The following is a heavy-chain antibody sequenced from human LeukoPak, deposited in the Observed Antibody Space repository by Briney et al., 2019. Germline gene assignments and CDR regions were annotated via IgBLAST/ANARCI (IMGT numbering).Heavy chain of an antibody. CDR3: ARARASGRSGFDY. D-gene: IGHD2-15*01. V-gene: IGHV3-53*01. CDR2: IYSGGST. J-gene: IGHJ4*02. CDR1: GFTVSSNY. Sequence: QSGGSLRLSCAASGFTVSSNYMSWVRQAPGKGLEWVSVIYSGGSTYYADSVKGRFTISRDNAKNSLDLQMNSLRDEDTAVYYCARARASGRSGFDYWGQGTLVTVSS.